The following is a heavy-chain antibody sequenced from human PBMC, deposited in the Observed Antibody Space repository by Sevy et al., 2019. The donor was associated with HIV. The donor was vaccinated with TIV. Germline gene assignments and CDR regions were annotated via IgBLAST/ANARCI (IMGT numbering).Heavy chain of an antibody. CDR2: ISSSGSSI. J-gene: IGHJ5*02. Sequence: GGSLRLSCAAAGFTFSSYDMNWVRQAPGKGLEWISKISSSGSSIYYADSVKGRFTIARDNAKNSLNLQMNSLRAEDTALYYCARNGGAYDTGFDPWGQGTLVTVSS. V-gene: IGHV3-48*03. CDR1: GFTFSSYD. D-gene: IGHD3-22*01. CDR3: ARNGGAYDTGFDP.